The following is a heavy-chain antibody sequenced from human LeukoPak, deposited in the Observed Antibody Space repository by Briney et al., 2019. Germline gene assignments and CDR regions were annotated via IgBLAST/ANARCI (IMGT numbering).Heavy chain of an antibody. CDR2: FYVGGST. CDR1: GFSVTNNY. Sequence: GGSLRLSCAVSGFSVTNNYMSWVRQAPGKGLEWVSVFYVGGSTYYADSVKGRFTISRDNSKNTLYLQMNSLRTDDAAVYYCARRDGSNWPVNAIDIWGQGTMVTVSS. CDR3: ARRDGSNWPVNAIDI. D-gene: IGHD1-1*01. J-gene: IGHJ3*02. V-gene: IGHV3-53*01.